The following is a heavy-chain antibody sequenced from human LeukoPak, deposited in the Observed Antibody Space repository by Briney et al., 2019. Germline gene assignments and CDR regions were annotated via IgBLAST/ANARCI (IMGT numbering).Heavy chain of an antibody. CDR3: AKDRITMVRGVITTHYYYYCMDV. CDR2: ISYNESNK. V-gene: IGHV3-30*18. J-gene: IGHJ6*04. D-gene: IGHD3-10*01. Sequence: GLSLRLSCAASGFTFSSYSMHWVRQAPGKGVEGVEFISYNESNKYYEDSLKGRFTLSRDNSKNTLYLQMNSLRAEDTAVYYCAKDRITMVRGVITTHYYYYCMDVWGKGTTVTVSS. CDR1: GFTFSSYS.